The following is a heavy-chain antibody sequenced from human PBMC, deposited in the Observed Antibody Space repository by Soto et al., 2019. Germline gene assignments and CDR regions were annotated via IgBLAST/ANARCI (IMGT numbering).Heavy chain of an antibody. D-gene: IGHD3-10*02. CDR2: ISGSGGST. CDR1: GVTVSRSA. J-gene: IGHJ6*02. Sequence: GASQRISCAASGVTVSRSAMRWVRQATGKGLEWVSGISGSGGSTYYADSVKGRFTISRDNSKNTLHLQMNSLRAEDTAVYYCAKMFGQLLGLTYYYHYGMDVWGQGTTVPVSS. CDR3: AKMFGQLLGLTYYYHYGMDV. V-gene: IGHV3-23*01.